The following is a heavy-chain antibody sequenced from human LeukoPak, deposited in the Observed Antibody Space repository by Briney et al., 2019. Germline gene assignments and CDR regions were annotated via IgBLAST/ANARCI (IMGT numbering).Heavy chain of an antibody. D-gene: IGHD2-2*01. CDR1: GFTFTSSA. CDR2: IVVGSGNT. J-gene: IGHJ6*02. V-gene: IGHV1-58*02. CDR3: AADLGYCSSTSCSRGWYYYYGMDV. Sequence: ASVKVSCKASGFTFTSSAMQWVRQARGQRPEWIGWIVVGSGNTNYAQKFQERVTITRDMSTSTAYMELSSLRSEDTAVYYCAADLGYCSSTSCSRGWYYYYGMDVWGQGTTVTVSS.